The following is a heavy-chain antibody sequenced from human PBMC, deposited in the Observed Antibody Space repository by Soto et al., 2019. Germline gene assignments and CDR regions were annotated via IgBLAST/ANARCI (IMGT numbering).Heavy chain of an antibody. D-gene: IGHD2-21*02. J-gene: IGHJ5*02. V-gene: IGHV1-69*01. CDR3: ASRSNKVVTRYNWFDP. CDR2: IIPIFGTA. CDR1: GGTFSSYA. Sequence: QVQLVQSGAEVKKPGSSVKVSCKASGGTFSSYAISWVRQAPGQGLEWMGGIIPIFGTAIYAQKFQGRVTITADESTSTAYMELSSLRSEDTAVYYCASRSNKVVTRYNWFDPWGQGTLVTVSS.